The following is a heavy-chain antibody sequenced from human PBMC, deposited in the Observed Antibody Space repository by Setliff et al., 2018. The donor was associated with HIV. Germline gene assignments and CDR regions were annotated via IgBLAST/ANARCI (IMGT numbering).Heavy chain of an antibody. J-gene: IGHJ4*02. Sequence: ASGFTFSSFAMTWVRQAPGKGLEWVTTIRGYDEATHYTDSVKGRFTISRDNSKNTLYLQMNSLRAEDTALYYCAKDFYDSSGYYDYWGQGTLVTVSS. CDR1: GFTFSSFA. D-gene: IGHD3-22*01. CDR3: AKDFYDSSGYYDY. V-gene: IGHV3-23*01. CDR2: IRGYDEAT.